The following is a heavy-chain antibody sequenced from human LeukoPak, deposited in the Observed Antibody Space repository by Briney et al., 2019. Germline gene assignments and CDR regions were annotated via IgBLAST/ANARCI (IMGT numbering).Heavy chain of an antibody. D-gene: IGHD2-21*02. J-gene: IGHJ3*02. V-gene: IGHV3-33*01. CDR3: ARDLWCGADCYGTFDI. Sequence: PGRSLRLSCAASGFIFSNYGMHWVRQAPGKGLEWVALTWYDESNKYYADSVKGRFTISRDNSKNTLYLQMNSLRAEGTAVYYCARDLWCGADCYGTFDIWGQGTMVSVSS. CDR1: GFIFSNYG. CDR2: TWYDESNK.